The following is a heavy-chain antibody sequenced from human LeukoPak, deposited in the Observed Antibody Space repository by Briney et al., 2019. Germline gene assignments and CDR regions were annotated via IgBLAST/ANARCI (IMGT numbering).Heavy chain of an antibody. CDR2: ISAYNGNT. Sequence: GASVKVSCKASGYIFTSYGISWVRQAPGQGLEWMGWISAYNGNTNYAQKLQGRVTMTTDTSTSTAYMELRSLRSDDTAVYYCARDIYDSSGYYEEDYYYMDVWGKGTTVTVSS. J-gene: IGHJ6*03. D-gene: IGHD3-22*01. CDR3: ARDIYDSSGYYEEDYYYMDV. V-gene: IGHV1-18*01. CDR1: GYIFTSYG.